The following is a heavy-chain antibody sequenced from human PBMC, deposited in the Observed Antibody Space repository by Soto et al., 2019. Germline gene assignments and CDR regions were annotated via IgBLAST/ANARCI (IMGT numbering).Heavy chain of an antibody. CDR3: ARDRSPYDILTGYYPFDY. Sequence: GGSLRLSCAASGFTLTNYNMNWVRQAPGKGLEWVSSISSYIYYADSVKGRFTISRDNAKNSLFLQMDSLRAEDTAVYYCARDRSPYDILTGYYPFDYWGPGTLVTVSS. CDR1: GFTLTNYN. CDR2: ISSYI. D-gene: IGHD3-9*01. J-gene: IGHJ4*02. V-gene: IGHV3-21*01.